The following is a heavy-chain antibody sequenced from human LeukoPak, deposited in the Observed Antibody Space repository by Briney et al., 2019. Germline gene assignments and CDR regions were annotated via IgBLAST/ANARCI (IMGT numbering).Heavy chain of an antibody. D-gene: IGHD3-9*01. V-gene: IGHV4-4*07. Sequence: SETLSLTCTVSGGSISSYYWSWIRQPAGKGPEWIGRIYTSGSTNYNPSLKSRVTMSVDTSKNQFSLKLSSVTAADTAVYYCARDYDILTGFWFDPWGQGTLVTVSS. CDR3: ARDYDILTGFWFDP. CDR1: GGSISSYY. J-gene: IGHJ5*02. CDR2: IYTSGST.